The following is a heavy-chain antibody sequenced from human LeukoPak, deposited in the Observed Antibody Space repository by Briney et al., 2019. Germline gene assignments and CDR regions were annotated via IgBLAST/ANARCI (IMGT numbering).Heavy chain of an antibody. J-gene: IGHJ4*02. V-gene: IGHV3-48*01. D-gene: IGHD4-17*01. CDR3: ARQRAGFTVTTSDY. CDR2: ISGSSSTI. CDR1: GFTFSSYS. Sequence: GGSLRLSCAASGFTFSSYSMNWVRQAPGKGLEWVSYISGSSSTIYYADSVKGRFTISRDNAKNSPYLQMNSLRAEDTAVYYCARQRAGFTVTTSDYWGQGTLVIVSS.